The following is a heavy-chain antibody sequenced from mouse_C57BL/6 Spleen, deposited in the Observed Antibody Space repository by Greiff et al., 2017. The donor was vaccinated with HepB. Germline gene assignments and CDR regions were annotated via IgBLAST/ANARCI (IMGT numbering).Heavy chain of an antibody. Sequence: QVQLQQPGAELVKPGASVKLSCKASGYTFTSYWMHWVKQRPGRGLEWIGRIDPNSGGTKYNEKFKSKSTLTVDKPTSKAYMQLSILTSEDSAVYNCARDYGSTYWYFDVWGTGTTVTVSS. CDR3: ARDYGSTYWYFDV. J-gene: IGHJ1*03. D-gene: IGHD1-1*01. V-gene: IGHV1-72*01. CDR1: GYTFTSYW. CDR2: IDPNSGGT.